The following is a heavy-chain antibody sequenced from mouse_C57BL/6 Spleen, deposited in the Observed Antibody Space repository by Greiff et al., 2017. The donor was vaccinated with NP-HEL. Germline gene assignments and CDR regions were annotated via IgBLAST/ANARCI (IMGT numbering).Heavy chain of an antibody. CDR3: ARDYYGSSYRNFDY. V-gene: IGHV1-82*01. Sequence: VKLQESGPELVKPGASVKISCKASGYAFSSSWMNWVKQRPGKGLEWIGRIYPGDGDTNYNGKFKGKATLTADKSSSTAYMQLSSLTSEDSAVYFCARDYYGSSYRNFDYWGQGTTLTVSS. J-gene: IGHJ2*01. CDR2: IYPGDGDT. CDR1: GYAFSSSW. D-gene: IGHD1-1*01.